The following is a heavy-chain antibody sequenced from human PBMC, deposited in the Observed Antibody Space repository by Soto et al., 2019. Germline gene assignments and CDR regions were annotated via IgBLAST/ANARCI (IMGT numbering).Heavy chain of an antibody. J-gene: IGHJ5*02. CDR2: IYPGDSDT. V-gene: IGHV5-51*01. CDR1: GYSFTSYW. D-gene: IGHD1-26*01. Sequence: EECLSSSCKGSGYSFTSYWIVWVLQMPGKGLEWMGIIYPGDSDTRYSPSFQGQVTISADKSISTAYLQWSSLKASDTAMYYCARVSGSYYRDPIRWFDPWGQGTMVTVSS. CDR3: ARVSGSYYRDPIRWFDP.